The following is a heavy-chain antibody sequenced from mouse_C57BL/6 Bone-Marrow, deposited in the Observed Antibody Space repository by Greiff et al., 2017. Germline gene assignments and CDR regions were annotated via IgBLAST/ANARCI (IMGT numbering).Heavy chain of an antibody. J-gene: IGHJ2*01. V-gene: IGHV1-80*01. CDR3: ARGDYDDFDY. CDR2: IYPGDGDT. D-gene: IGHD2-4*01. CDR1: GYAFSSYW. Sequence: VQLVESGAELVKPGASVKISCKASGYAFSSYWMNWVKQRPGKGLEWIGQIYPGDGDTNYNGKFKGKATLTADKSSSTAYMQLSSLTSEDTAVYFCARGDYDDFDYRGQGTTRRVSS.